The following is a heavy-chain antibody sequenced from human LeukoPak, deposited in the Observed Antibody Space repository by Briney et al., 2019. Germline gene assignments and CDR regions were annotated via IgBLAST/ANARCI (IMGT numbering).Heavy chain of an antibody. D-gene: IGHD3-22*01. Sequence: PGGSPRLSCAASGFTFSTSWMHWVRQAPGKGLVWVSRINPDGSSTDYADSVEGRFTISRDNAKNTLYLQMNSLRAEDAAVYYCVRDMGYYDKVWGQGTLVTVSS. V-gene: IGHV3-74*01. CDR1: GFTFSTSW. J-gene: IGHJ4*02. CDR3: VRDMGYYDKV. CDR2: INPDGSST.